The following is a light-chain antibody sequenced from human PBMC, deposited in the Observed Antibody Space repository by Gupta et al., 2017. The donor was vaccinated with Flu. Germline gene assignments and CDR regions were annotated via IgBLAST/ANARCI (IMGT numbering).Light chain of an antibody. CDR1: QSVSSY. CDR3: QQRSNWPRYS. CDR2: DAS. V-gene: IGKV3-11*01. J-gene: IGKJ2*03. Sequence: EIVLTQSPATLSLSPGERATLSCRASQSVSSYLAWYQQKPGQAPRLLIYDASNRATGIPARFSGSGAGTDVNLTISSLEQEDFAVYYCQQRSNWPRYSFGQGTKLEIK.